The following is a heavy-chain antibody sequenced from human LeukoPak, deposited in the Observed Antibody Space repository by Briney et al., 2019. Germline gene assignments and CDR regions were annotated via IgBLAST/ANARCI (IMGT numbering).Heavy chain of an antibody. CDR3: ARAWIAAASVDY. Sequence: GGSLRLSCATSGFTFSSYAMSWVRQAPGKGLEWVSAFSGSGGSTYYADSVKARFTISRDNSKNTLYLQMNSLRAEDTAVYYCARAWIAAASVDYWGQGTLVTVSS. V-gene: IGHV3-23*01. CDR1: GFTFSSYA. D-gene: IGHD6-13*01. J-gene: IGHJ4*02. CDR2: FSGSGGST.